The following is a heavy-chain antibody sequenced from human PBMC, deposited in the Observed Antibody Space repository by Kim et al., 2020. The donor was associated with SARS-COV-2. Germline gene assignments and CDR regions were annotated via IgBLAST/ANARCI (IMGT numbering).Heavy chain of an antibody. CDR3: ARGPGYSSSWYGPGGWFDP. V-gene: IGHV4-34*01. CDR2: INHSGGT. J-gene: IGHJ5*02. D-gene: IGHD6-13*01. Sequence: SETLSLTCAVYGGSFSGYYWSWIRQPPGKGLEWIGEINHSGGTNYNPSLKSRVTISVDTSKNQFSLKLSSVTAADTAVYYCARGPGYSSSWYGPGGWFDPWGQGTLVTVSS. CDR1: GGSFSGYY.